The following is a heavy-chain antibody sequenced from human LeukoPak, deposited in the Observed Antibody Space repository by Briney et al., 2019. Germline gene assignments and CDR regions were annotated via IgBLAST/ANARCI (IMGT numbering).Heavy chain of an antibody. D-gene: IGHD5-18*01. Sequence: GGSLRLSCAASGFTLSNYAMSWVRQAPGKGLEWVSSIHYNGDSTYYADSVKGRFTISRDNSKNTLYLQMNSLRVEDTAVYYCARDRGYSCGYWGQGTLVTVSS. CDR2: IHYNGDST. J-gene: IGHJ4*02. CDR1: GFTLSNYA. V-gene: IGHV3-23*01. CDR3: ARDRGYSCGY.